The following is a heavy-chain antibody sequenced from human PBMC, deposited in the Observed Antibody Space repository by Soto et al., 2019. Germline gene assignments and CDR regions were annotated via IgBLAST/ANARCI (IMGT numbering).Heavy chain of an antibody. V-gene: IGHV3-30*18. CDR3: AKDHYCDGSGSPDFDS. Sequence: QVQLVESGGGVVQPGRSLRLSCAASGFTFSSYGMHWVRQAPGKGLEWVAVISYDGSNKYYADSVKGRFTISRDNSKKTLYLQMNSLRAEDTAVYYCAKDHYCDGSGSPDFDSWGQGTLVTVSS. D-gene: IGHD3-10*01. CDR2: ISYDGSNK. J-gene: IGHJ4*02. CDR1: GFTFSSYG.